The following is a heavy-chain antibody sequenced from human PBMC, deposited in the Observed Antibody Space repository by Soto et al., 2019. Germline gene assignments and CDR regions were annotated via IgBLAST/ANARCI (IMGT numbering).Heavy chain of an antibody. CDR3: AEASGGTYPGSRVFDF. CDR2: ISDSGGET. D-gene: IGHD3-10*01. Sequence: EVQLLESGGGLAQPGGSLRLSCAASGFPFRSYAMNWVRQTAGGGLEWVSVISDSGGETLHADSVKGRFTISRDNSKNIVFLQMNSLRVEDTAMYYCAEASGGTYPGSRVFDFWGQGTRVTVSP. V-gene: IGHV3-23*01. J-gene: IGHJ4*02. CDR1: GFPFRSYA.